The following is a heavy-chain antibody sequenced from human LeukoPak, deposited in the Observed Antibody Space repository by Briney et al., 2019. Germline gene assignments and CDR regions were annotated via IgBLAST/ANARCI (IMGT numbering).Heavy chain of an antibody. V-gene: IGHV3-48*04. D-gene: IGHD1-26*01. CDR3: ARDPPVGANY. J-gene: IGHJ4*02. Sequence: PGGSLRLSCAASGFTFKTYTMNWVRQAPGKGLEWVSYISSSSSTIYYADSVKGRFTNSRDNAKNSLYLQMNSLRAEDTAVYYCARDPPVGANYWGQGTLVTVSS. CDR2: ISSSSSTI. CDR1: GFTFKTYT.